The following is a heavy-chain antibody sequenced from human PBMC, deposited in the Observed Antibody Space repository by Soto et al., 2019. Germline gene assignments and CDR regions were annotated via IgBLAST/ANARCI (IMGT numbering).Heavy chain of an antibody. Sequence: GVSRIISCEASEFTFSSYAMHWVRQAPGGGLEWVALISFDGRKEYYADSVKGRFTVSRDNSRSMVYLQMDSLTASDTAMYYCARRMKMAADAPSDYYAMDVWGQGTTVTVSS. D-gene: IGHD6-13*01. V-gene: IGHV3-30*03. CDR1: EFTFSSYA. CDR3: ARRMKMAADAPSDYYAMDV. CDR2: ISFDGRKE. J-gene: IGHJ6*02.